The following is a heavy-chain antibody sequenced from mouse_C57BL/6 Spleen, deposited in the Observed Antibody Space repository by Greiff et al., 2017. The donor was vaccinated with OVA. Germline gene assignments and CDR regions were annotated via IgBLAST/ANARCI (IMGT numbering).Heavy chain of an antibody. J-gene: IGHJ3*01. CDR3: AREDYGSGFAY. V-gene: IGHV1-59*01. D-gene: IGHD1-1*01. CDR2: IDPSDSYT. CDR1: GYTFTSYW. Sequence: QVQLQQPGAELVRPGTSVKLSCKASGYTFTSYWMHWVKQRPGQGLEWIGVIDPSDSYTNYNQKFKGKATLTVDTSSSTAYMQLSSLTSEDSAVYYCAREDYGSGFAYWGQGTLVTVSA.